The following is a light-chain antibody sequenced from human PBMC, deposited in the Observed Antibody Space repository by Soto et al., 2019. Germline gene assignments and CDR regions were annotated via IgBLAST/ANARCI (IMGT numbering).Light chain of an antibody. J-gene: IGLJ1*01. Sequence: QSALTQPASVSGSPGQSITISCTGTSGDVGSYNLVSWYQQHPGKAPQLMIYEGSKRPSGVANRFSGSKSGNTASLTISGLQAEDEADYYCCSYAGSSTYVFGTGTKVTVL. V-gene: IGLV2-23*01. CDR2: EGS. CDR1: SGDVGSYNL. CDR3: CSYAGSSTYV.